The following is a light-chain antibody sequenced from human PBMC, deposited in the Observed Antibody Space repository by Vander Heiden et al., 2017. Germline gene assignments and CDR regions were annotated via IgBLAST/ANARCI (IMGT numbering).Light chain of an antibody. Sequence: DIQMTPSPSSVSASVGDKVTFTCRASQGIGSWLNWYQEKPGKAPKVLIYAAFNLQSGVPSRFSGTRSGTDFTLTITSLQPEDSATYYCQQSYRTPHTFGQGTKLEI. V-gene: IGKV1-39*01. CDR1: QGIGSW. J-gene: IGKJ2*01. CDR2: AAF. CDR3: QQSYRTPHT.